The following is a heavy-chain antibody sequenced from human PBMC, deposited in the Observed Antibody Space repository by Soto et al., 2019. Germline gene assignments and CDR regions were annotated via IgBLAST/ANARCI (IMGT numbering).Heavy chain of an antibody. D-gene: IGHD3-10*01. J-gene: IGHJ4*02. CDR1: GGSISSDY. V-gene: IGHV4-59*08. CDR3: ARQAGTGSGSSLGY. Sequence: QVQLQESGPRLVKPSETVSLTCTVSGGSISSDYWSWIRQPPGKGLEWIGYIYYSGSTNYNPSLKGRVTISVDTSKNQFSLKLSSVTAADTAVYYCARQAGTGSGSSLGYWGQGTLVTVSS. CDR2: IYYSGST.